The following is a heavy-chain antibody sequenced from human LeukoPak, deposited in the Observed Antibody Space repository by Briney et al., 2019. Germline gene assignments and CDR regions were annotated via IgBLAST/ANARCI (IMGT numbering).Heavy chain of an antibody. CDR2: IYYSGST. J-gene: IGHJ6*03. CDR3: ARDGRGLGFYYYYMDV. Sequence: SETLSLTCTVSGGSISSYYWSWIRQPPGKGLEWIGYIYYSGSTNYNPSLKSRVTMSEDTSKKQFSLKLSSVTAADTAVYYCARDGRGLGFYYYYMDVWGKGTTVTVSS. CDR1: GGSISSYY. V-gene: IGHV4-59*12.